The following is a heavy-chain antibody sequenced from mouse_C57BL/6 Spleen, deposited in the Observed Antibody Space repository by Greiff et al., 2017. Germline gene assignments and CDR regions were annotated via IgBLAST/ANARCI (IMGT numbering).Heavy chain of an antibody. CDR2: IDPSDSYT. J-gene: IGHJ3*01. D-gene: IGHD2-4*01. CDR1: GYTFTSYW. V-gene: IGHV1-69*01. Sequence: QVQLQQPGAELVMPGASVKLSCKASGYTFTSYWMHWVKQRPGQGLEWIGEIDPSDSYTNYNQKFKGKSTLTVDKSSSTAYMQLSSLTSEDSAVYDCARSGDYDGGWFAYWGQGTLVTVSA. CDR3: ARSGDYDGGWFAY.